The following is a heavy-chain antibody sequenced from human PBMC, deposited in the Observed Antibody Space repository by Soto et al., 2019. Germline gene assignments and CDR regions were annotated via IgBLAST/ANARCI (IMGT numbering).Heavy chain of an antibody. V-gene: IGHV3-21*01. Sequence: GGSLRLSCAASGFTFSSYSMNWVRQAPGKGLEWVSSISSSSSYIYYVDSVKGRFTISRDNAKNSLYLQMNSLRAEDTAVYYCASDLVGASDSYGLDVWGQGTPVTVSS. D-gene: IGHD1-26*01. CDR3: ASDLVGASDSYGLDV. CDR1: GFTFSSYS. J-gene: IGHJ6*02. CDR2: ISSSSSYI.